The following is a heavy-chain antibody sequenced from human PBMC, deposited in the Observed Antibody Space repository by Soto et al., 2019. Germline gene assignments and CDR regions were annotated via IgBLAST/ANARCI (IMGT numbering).Heavy chain of an antibody. CDR2: ISLYSDDT. D-gene: IGHD2-2*01. CDR3: ARVVPGAEAWFGP. CDR1: GYTFSNYG. V-gene: IGHV1-18*01. Sequence: QVPLVQSGGEVKRPGASVKVSCKTSGYTFSNYGITWVRQAPGQPLEWLGWISLYSDDTNYAQKFQGRVPMTTDTSTTTAYMELRSLRSDDTAVYYCARVVPGAEAWFGPWGQGTLVTVSS. J-gene: IGHJ5*02.